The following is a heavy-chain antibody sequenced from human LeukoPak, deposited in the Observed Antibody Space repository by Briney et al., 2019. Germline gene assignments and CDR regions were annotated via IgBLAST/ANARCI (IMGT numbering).Heavy chain of an antibody. J-gene: IGHJ4*02. CDR2: IYYTGT. CDR3: ASRKLGNDY. CDR1: GGSVTDYH. D-gene: IGHD7-27*01. Sequence: SETLSLTCTVSGGSVTDYHWSWIRQSPGKGLEWIGYIYYTGTSYNPSLKSRVTISADTSKNQFSLKLISVTAADTAVYYCASRKLGNDYWGQGTLVTVSS. V-gene: IGHV4-59*02.